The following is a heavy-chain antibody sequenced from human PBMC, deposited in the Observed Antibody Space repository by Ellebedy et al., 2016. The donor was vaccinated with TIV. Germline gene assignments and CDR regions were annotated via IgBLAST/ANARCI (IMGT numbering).Heavy chain of an antibody. J-gene: IGHJ5*02. V-gene: IGHV3-74*01. CDR1: GFTFTAHW. CDR2: INGPGSVT. Sequence: GGSLRLXCAASGFTFTAHWIHWVRQAPGKGLVWVARINGPGSVTGYADSVKGRCTISRDNSKYTLYLEMNSLRPEDTAIYFCVRGVTSVADRPPLDRWGQGTLVTVSS. CDR3: VRGVTSVADRPPLDR. D-gene: IGHD6-6*01.